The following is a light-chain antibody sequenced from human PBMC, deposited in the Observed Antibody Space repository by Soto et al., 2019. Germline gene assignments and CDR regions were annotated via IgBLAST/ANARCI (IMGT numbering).Light chain of an antibody. Sequence: EIVMTQSPATLSVSPGERATLSCRASQSVSSNLAWYQQKPGQGPRLLIYGASTRATGIPARFSGSGSGTELTLTIGSLQSEDFAIYSCQQYNNWPWTFGQGTKVEIK. J-gene: IGKJ1*01. CDR2: GAS. CDR1: QSVSSN. V-gene: IGKV3D-15*01. CDR3: QQYNNWPWT.